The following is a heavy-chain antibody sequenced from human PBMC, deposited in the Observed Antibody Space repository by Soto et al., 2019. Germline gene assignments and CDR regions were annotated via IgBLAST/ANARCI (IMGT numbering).Heavy chain of an antibody. Sequence: QVQLVQSGAEVKKPGASVKVSCKASGYTFTSYGISXXXXXPGQGLEWMGWISAYNGNTNYAQKLQGRVTMTTDTXTSTXYXELRSLRSDDTAVYYCARWALADVWGQGTTVTVSS. CDR1: GYTFTSYG. CDR2: ISAYNGNT. CDR3: ARWALADV. V-gene: IGHV1-18*01. J-gene: IGHJ6*02.